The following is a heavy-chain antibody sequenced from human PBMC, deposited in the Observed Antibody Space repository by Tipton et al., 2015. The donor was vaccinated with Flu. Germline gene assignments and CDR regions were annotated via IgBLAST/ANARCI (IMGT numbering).Heavy chain of an antibody. CDR2: ISYDGSNK. CDR1: GFTFSSYG. D-gene: IGHD5-24*01. V-gene: IGHV3-30*18. Sequence: SLRLSCVASGFTFSSYGMHWVRQAPGKGLEWVAVISYDGSNKYYADSVKGRFTISRDNSKNTLYLQMNSLRAEDTAVYYCAKARKGYNCFDYWGQGTLVTVSS. J-gene: IGHJ4*02. CDR3: AKARKGYNCFDY.